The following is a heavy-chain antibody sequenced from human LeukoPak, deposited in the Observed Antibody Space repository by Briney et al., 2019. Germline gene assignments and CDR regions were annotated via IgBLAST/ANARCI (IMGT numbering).Heavy chain of an antibody. CDR1: GGSISSGGYY. CDR2: IYYSGST. Sequence: KSSETLSLTCTVSGGSISSGGYYWSWIRQHPGKGLEWIGYIYYSGSTYYNPSLKSRVTISVDTSKNQFSLKLSSVTAADTAGYYCARDLYGWFDPWGQGTLVTVSS. D-gene: IGHD3-16*01. J-gene: IGHJ5*02. V-gene: IGHV4-31*03. CDR3: ARDLYGWFDP.